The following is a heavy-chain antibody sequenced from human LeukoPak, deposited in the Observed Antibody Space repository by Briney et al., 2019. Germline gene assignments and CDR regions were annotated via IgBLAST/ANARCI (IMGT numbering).Heavy chain of an antibody. Sequence: LGASVKVSCRASGYTFTGYQMHWVRQAPGQGLEWMGWIDPKNGGTNYAQKFQGRVTVTRDTSITTAYMELNTLKYDDAAVYYCAVLSGCTSASCYRGFNYWGQGTLVTVSS. J-gene: IGHJ4*02. V-gene: IGHV1-2*02. D-gene: IGHD2-2*02. CDR2: IDPKNGGT. CDR3: AVLSGCTSASCYRGFNY. CDR1: GYTFTGYQ.